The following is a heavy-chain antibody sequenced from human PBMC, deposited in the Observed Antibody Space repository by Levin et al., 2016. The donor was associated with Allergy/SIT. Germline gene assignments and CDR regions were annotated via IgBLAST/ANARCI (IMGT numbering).Heavy chain of an antibody. CDR2: IYNGGST. J-gene: IGHJ4*02. D-gene: IGHD2/OR15-2a*01. CDR1: GGSISSYF. CDR3: ATYIIGPRRIYFDS. Sequence: SETLSLTCSVSGGSISSYFWTWIRQPPGKGLEWIGYIYNGGSTNYNPALKSRVTVSGDTSKNQFSLRLSSVTAADTAVYYCATYIIGPRRIYFDSWGQGALVTVSS. V-gene: IGHV4-59*01.